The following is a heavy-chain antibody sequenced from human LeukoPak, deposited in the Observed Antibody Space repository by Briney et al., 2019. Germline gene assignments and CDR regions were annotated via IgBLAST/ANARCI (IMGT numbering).Heavy chain of an antibody. CDR1: GGSISSYH. J-gene: IGHJ5*02. CDR2: IYYSGST. V-gene: IGHV4-59*01. CDR3: ARETFITLVRVNWFDP. D-gene: IGHD3-10*01. Sequence: PSETLSLTCTVSGGSISSYHWSWLRQPPGKGLEWIGYIYYSGSTNYNPSLRSRATISIDTCKKKLSLRRTAVNAEGTAVYYCARETFITLVRVNWFDPWGQGTLVTVSS.